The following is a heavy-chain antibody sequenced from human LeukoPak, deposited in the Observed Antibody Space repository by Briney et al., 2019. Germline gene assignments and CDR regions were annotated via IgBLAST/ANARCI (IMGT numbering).Heavy chain of an antibody. J-gene: IGHJ4*02. CDR2: INSDGSSI. D-gene: IGHD5-12*01. Sequence: GGSLRLSCAVSGFTFSSYWMHWVRQAPGKGLVWVSRINSDGSSITYADSVKGRFTISRDNAKNTLYLQMNSLRVEDTAVYYCAREGRVSGYDFDCWGQGTLVTVSS. CDR3: AREGRVSGYDFDC. V-gene: IGHV3-74*03. CDR1: GFTFSSYW.